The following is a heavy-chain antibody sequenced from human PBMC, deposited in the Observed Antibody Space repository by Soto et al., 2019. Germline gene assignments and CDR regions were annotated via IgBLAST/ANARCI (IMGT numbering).Heavy chain of an antibody. D-gene: IGHD6-6*01. J-gene: IGHJ6*02. CDR3: AGVAARLWEYYYYGMDV. Sequence: PGGSLRLSCAASGFTFSSYSMNWVRQAPGKGLEWVSSISSSSSYIYYADSVKGRFTISRDNAKNSLYLQMNSLRAEDTAVYYCAGVAARLWEYYYYGMDVWGQGTTVTVSS. V-gene: IGHV3-21*01. CDR1: GFTFSSYS. CDR2: ISSSSSYI.